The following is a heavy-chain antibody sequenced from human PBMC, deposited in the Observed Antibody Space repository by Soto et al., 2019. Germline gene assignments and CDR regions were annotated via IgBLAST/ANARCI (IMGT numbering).Heavy chain of an antibody. J-gene: IGHJ4*02. CDR2: ISYDGSNK. D-gene: IGHD1-26*01. CDR1: GFTFSSYA. CDR3: ARDVGDV. Sequence: QVQLVESGGGVVQPGRSLRLSCEASGFTFSSYAMHWVRQATGKGLEWVAVISYDGSNKYYADSVKGRFTISRDNSKNTLYMQMNSLRAEDTAVYYCARDVGDVWGQVPLVTVSS. V-gene: IGHV3-30-3*01.